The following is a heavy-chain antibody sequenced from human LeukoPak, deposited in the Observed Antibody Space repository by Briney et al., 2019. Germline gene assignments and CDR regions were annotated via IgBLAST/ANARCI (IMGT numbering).Heavy chain of an antibody. D-gene: IGHD6-19*01. CDR1: GFTFSSYA. V-gene: IGHV3-23*01. CDR3: AKDVYGSGLDASDI. CDR2: ISGSGGST. J-gene: IGHJ3*02. Sequence: GESLKISCAASGFTFSSYAMSWIRQAPGKGLEWGSAISGSGGSTYYADSVKGRFTISRDNSKNTLYLQMNSLRAEDTAVYYCAKDVYGSGLDASDIWGQGTMVTVSS.